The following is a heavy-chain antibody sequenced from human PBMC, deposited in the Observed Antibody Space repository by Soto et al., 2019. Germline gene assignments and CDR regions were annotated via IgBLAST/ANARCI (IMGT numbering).Heavy chain of an antibody. CDR3: ARFKLGDDY. Sequence: QVQLVQSGAEVRKPGSSVKVSCQAFGGTFSNSTVTWVRQAPGQGLEWMGRLIPILGLANYAQKFRGRLTITADKSTTTAYMELRSLRSEDMAIYYCARFKLGDDYWGQGTLVTVSS. D-gene: IGHD5-12*01. CDR1: GGTFSNST. J-gene: IGHJ4*02. CDR2: LIPILGLA. V-gene: IGHV1-69*02.